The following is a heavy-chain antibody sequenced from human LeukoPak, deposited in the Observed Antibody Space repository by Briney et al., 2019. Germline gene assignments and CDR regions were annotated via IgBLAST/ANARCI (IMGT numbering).Heavy chain of an antibody. J-gene: IGHJ5*02. CDR1: GGSISSSNYY. D-gene: IGHD3-22*01. V-gene: IGHV4-39*07. Sequence: SETLSLTCIVSGGSISSSNYYWGWIRQSPGKGLEWIGSIYSRGSTYYNPSLKSRVIVSSDMSKNQFSLMLNSVTAADTAVYYCARGVTMIGRLRFDPWGQGTLVTVSS. CDR3: ARGVTMIGRLRFDP. CDR2: IYSRGST.